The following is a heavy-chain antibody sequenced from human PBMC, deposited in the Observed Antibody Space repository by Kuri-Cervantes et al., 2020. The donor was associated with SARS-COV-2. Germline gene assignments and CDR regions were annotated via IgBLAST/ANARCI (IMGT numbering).Heavy chain of an antibody. V-gene: IGHV3-21*01. J-gene: IGHJ4*02. CDR2: INTDGPHK. D-gene: IGHD3-3*01. Sequence: GESLKSLCAASGFTFSSYSMLWVRQAPGKGLECVTSINTDGPHKIYADSVKGRFTISRDSAKSSLYLQMNSLRVEDTAVYYCARYFGVITVDYWGRGTLVTVSS. CDR1: GFTFSSYS. CDR3: ARYFGVITVDY.